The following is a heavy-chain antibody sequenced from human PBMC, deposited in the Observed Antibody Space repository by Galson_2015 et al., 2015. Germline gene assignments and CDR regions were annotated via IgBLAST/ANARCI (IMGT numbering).Heavy chain of an antibody. Sequence: LSLTCAVPGGSIRSGGYSWSWLRQPPGKGLEWIGYIYHSGSTNYNPSPKSRVTISVDTSKNQFSLKLSSVTAADTAVYYCARDFAVAGHGPFDYWGQGTLVTVSS. V-gene: IGHV4-30-2*01. J-gene: IGHJ4*02. D-gene: IGHD6-19*01. CDR1: GGSIRSGGYS. CDR2: IYHSGST. CDR3: ARDFAVAGHGPFDY.